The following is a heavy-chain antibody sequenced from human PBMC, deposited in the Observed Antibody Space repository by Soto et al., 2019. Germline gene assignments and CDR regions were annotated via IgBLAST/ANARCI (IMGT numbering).Heavy chain of an antibody. CDR1: GFTFSNAW. J-gene: IGHJ4*02. V-gene: IGHV3-15*01. D-gene: IGHD3-16*01. CDR2: IISKTAGGTT. CDR3: RRYFGGIRGY. Sequence: EVQLVESGGGLVKPGGSLRLSCTASGFTFSNAWMGWVRQSPGKGLEWVGRIISKTAGGTTDYAAPVKGRFTISRDDSKNTLYLEMDSLKTEDTAVYYCRRYFGGIRGYWGQGTLVTVSS.